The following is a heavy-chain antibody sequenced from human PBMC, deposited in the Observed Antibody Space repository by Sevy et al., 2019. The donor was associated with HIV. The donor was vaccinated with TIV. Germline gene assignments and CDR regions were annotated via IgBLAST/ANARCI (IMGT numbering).Heavy chain of an antibody. CDR3: ARACCSSGTFGVLGAFDF. V-gene: IGHV6-1*01. D-gene: IGHD2-15*01. J-gene: IGHJ3*01. CDR2: THYRSKWYN. Sequence: SQTLSLTCAISGDSVSSNIAAWNWIRQSPSRGLEWLGRTHYRSKWYNDYAVSVKGRITINPDTSKNQFSLLVNSVTPEDTAVYYCARACCSSGTFGVLGAFDFWGQGTMVTVSS. CDR1: GDSVSSNIAA.